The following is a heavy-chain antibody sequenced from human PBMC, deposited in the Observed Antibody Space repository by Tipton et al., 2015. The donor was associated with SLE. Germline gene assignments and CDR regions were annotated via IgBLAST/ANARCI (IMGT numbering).Heavy chain of an antibody. CDR1: GLTFSTYT. Sequence: LRLSCAASGLTFSTYTMNWVRQAPGKGLEWVSSISDSGRTMYYTDPVKGRFTISRDNAKKSLDLQMNSLRPEDTALYYCVKDTGLGWMTNAGFDAWGQGTMVTVSS. D-gene: IGHD2-8*02. CDR3: VKDTGLGWMTNAGFDA. CDR2: ISDSGRTM. J-gene: IGHJ3*01. V-gene: IGHV3-21*04.